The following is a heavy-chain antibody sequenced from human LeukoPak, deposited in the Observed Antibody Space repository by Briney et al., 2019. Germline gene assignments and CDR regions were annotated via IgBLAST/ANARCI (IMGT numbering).Heavy chain of an antibody. D-gene: IGHD3-10*01. V-gene: IGHV1-69*05. CDR1: GGTFSSYA. CDR2: IIPIFGTA. CDR3: GSVPMVRGVIVGGGMALDY. Sequence: SVKVSCKASGGTFSSYAISWVRQAPGQGLEWMGGIIPIFGTANYAQKFQGRVTITTDESTSTAYMELSSLRSEDTAVYYCGSVPMVRGVIVGGGMALDYWGQGTLVTVSS. J-gene: IGHJ4*02.